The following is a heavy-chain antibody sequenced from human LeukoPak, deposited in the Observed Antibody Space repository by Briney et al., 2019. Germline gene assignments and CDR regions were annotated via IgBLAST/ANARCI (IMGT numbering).Heavy chain of an antibody. V-gene: IGHV5-51*01. J-gene: IGHJ3*02. CDR1: GYSLTSYW. D-gene: IGHD2-15*01. CDR2: IYPGDAHT. Sequence: GESLKISCTGSGYSLTSYWIGWMRQMPGKGLEWMGIIYPGDAHTRYSPSFQGQVNISVDRSIRTAYLQWSSLRASDTAMYFCARQREWGGGFDAFDIWGQGTMVTVSS. CDR3: ARQREWGGGFDAFDI.